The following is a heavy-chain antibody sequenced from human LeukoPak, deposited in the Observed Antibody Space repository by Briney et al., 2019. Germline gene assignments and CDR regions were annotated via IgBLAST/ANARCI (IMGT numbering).Heavy chain of an antibody. J-gene: IGHJ4*02. CDR3: ATVGDTAMEKRSYYFDY. D-gene: IGHD5-18*01. CDR1: GYTLTELS. V-gene: IGHV1-24*01. CDR2: FDPEDGET. Sequence: ASVKVSCKVSGYTLTELSMHWVRQAPGKGLEWMGGFDPEDGETIYAQKFQGRVTMTEDTSTDTAYMELSSLGSEDTAVYYCATVGDTAMEKRSYYFDYWGQGTLVTVSS.